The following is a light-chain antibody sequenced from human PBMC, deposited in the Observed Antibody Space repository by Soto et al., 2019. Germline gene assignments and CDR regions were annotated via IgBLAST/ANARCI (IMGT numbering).Light chain of an antibody. Sequence: PGERATLSCRASQSVSSHLTWYQQKPGQAPRLLIYDTSNRATGIPARFSGSGSGTDFTLTISSLEPEDFAVYYCQQRTNWRPSFGGGTKVDIK. J-gene: IGKJ4*01. CDR1: QSVSSH. V-gene: IGKV3-11*01. CDR2: DTS. CDR3: QQRTNWRPS.